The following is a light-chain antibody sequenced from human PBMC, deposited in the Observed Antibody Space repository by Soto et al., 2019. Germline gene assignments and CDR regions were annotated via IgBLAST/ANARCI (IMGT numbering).Light chain of an antibody. Sequence: DIQMTQSPSTLYASVGDRVTITCRASQSNGASLAWFQQKPGKAPNLLIYKASSLESGVPSRFSGSASGTEFSLTISTLQPDDFPTYYCQQSSRSPLTFGGGTKVEIK. CDR1: QSNGAS. CDR2: KAS. J-gene: IGKJ4*01. CDR3: QQSSRSPLT. V-gene: IGKV1-5*03.